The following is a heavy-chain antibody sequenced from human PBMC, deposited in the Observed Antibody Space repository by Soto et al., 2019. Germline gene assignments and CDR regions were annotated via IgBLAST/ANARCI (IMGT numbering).Heavy chain of an antibody. CDR2: IYYSGSI. CDR3: ARTIKPSYSSGWYEDVRAEYFQH. D-gene: IGHD6-19*01. J-gene: IGHJ1*01. Sequence: SETLSLTCTVSGGSISSGGYYWSWIRQHPGKGLEWIGYIYYSGSIYYNPSLKSRVTISVDTSKNQFSLKLSSVTAADTAVYYCARTIKPSYSSGWYEDVRAEYFQHWGQGTLVTVSS. CDR1: GGSISSGGYY. V-gene: IGHV4-31*03.